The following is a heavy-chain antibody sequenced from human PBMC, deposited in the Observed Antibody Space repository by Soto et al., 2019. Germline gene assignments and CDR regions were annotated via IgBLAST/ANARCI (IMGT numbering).Heavy chain of an antibody. CDR1: GFTFSDYV. J-gene: IGHJ4*02. V-gene: IGHV3-23*01. CDR3: AKAGYSSSWAFDY. CDR2: INDSGGST. D-gene: IGHD6-13*01. Sequence: EVQLLESGGVLVQPGGSLRLSCAASGFTFSDYVMHWVRQAPGKGLEWVSGINDSGGSTYYADSVKGRFTVSRDNSMNTLYLQMNSRRAEDTAVYYCAKAGYSSSWAFDYWGQGTLVTVSS.